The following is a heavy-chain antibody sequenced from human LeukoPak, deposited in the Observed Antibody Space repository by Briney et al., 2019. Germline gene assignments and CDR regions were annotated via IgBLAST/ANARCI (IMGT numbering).Heavy chain of an antibody. CDR2: IYYSGST. J-gene: IGHJ3*02. D-gene: IGHD4/OR15-4a*01. CDR3: ARRVLRGAFDI. Sequence: SETLSLTCTVSGGSLSSSSYYWGWIRQPPGKGLEWIGSIYYSGSTYYNPSLKSRVTISVDTSKNQFSLKLSSLTAADTAVYYCARRVLRGAFDIWGQGTMVTVSS. CDR1: GGSLSSSSYY. V-gene: IGHV4-39*01.